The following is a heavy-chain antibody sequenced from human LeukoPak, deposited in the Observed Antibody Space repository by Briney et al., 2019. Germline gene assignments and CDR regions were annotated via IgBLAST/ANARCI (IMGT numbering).Heavy chain of an antibody. CDR1: GFTFSSYA. D-gene: IGHD3-22*01. J-gene: IGHJ4*02. Sequence: GGSLRLSCAASGFTFSSYAMSWVRQAPGKGLEWVSAISGSGGSTYYADSVKGRFTISRDNSKNTLYLQMNSLRAGDTAVYYCARDRDYDSSGFDYWGQGTLVTVSS. CDR3: ARDRDYDSSGFDY. V-gene: IGHV3-23*01. CDR2: ISGSGGST.